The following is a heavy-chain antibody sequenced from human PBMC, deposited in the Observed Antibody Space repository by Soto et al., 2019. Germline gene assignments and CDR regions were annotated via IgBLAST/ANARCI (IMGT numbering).Heavy chain of an antibody. V-gene: IGHV1-8*01. J-gene: IGHJ4*02. CDR3: TRNGGGLGV. Sequence: QVQLVQSGAEVKEPGASVKVSCKASGYTFSNNQIHWVRQATGQGLEWMGWMNPNNGNTGYAQKFQDRVTMTRTTSISTDYMELSSLRFEDTAVYYCTRNGGGLGVWGQGTLVTVSS. CDR1: GYTFSNNQ. D-gene: IGHD3-16*01. CDR2: MNPNNGNT.